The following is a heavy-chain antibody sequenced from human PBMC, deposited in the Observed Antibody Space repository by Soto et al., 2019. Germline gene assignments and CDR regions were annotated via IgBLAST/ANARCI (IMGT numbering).Heavy chain of an antibody. V-gene: IGHV3-74*01. CDR3: ARAQFLPDDVFDV. CDR2: INSDGSST. J-gene: IGHJ3*01. Sequence: EMQLVESGGGLVQPGGSLRLSCAASGFTFTNYWMQWVRQAPGKGLVWVSRINSDGSSTSHADSVKGRFTISRDNAKNKLYLQKSSLRAEDTAVYYCARAQFLPDDVFDVWGRGTVVTVSS. CDR1: GFTFTNYW.